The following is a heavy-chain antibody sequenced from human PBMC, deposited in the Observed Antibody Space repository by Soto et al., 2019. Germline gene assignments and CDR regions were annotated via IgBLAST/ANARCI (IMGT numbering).Heavy chain of an antibody. Sequence: GASVKVSCKASGYTFTSYGITWVRQAPGQGLEWMGWISVYNGNTNYAQKLQGRVTLTTDTFTNTAYMELRSLTYDDTAVYYCARGYCSGGRCPTPFDYWGQGTLVTAPQ. CDR3: ARGYCSGGRCPTPFDY. CDR2: ISVYNGNT. CDR1: GYTFTSYG. D-gene: IGHD2-15*01. V-gene: IGHV1-18*01. J-gene: IGHJ4*02.